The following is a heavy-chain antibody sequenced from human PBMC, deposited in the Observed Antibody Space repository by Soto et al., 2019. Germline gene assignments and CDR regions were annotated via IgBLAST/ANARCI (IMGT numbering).Heavy chain of an antibody. V-gene: IGHV1-46*01. Sequence: GASVKVSCKASGHTYTSYYMHWVRQAPGQGLEWMGTINPSGGGTSYAQKFQGRVTMAGDTSTSTVYMELSSVRCEDTAVYYCAIESYSGSYHFDYWGQGTLVTVSS. CDR2: INPSGGGT. CDR1: GHTYTSYY. CDR3: AIESYSGSYHFDY. J-gene: IGHJ4*02. D-gene: IGHD1-26*01.